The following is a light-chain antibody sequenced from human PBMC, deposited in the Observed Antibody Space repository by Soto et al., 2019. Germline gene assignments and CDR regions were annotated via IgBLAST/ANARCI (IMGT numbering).Light chain of an antibody. CDR1: QSVFSS. CDR2: GAA. V-gene: IGKV3-15*01. CDR3: QQYHNWPE. Sequence: EIVMTQSPATLSVSPGERATLSCRASQSVFSSLAWYQQKPGQAPRLLIYGAATRATGIPARFSGSGSGAEFTLTISSLQSEDFAVYYCQQYHNWPEFXQGTTV. J-gene: IGKJ1*01.